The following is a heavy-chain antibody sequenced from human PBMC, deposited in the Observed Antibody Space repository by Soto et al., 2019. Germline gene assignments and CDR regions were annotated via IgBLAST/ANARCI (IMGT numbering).Heavy chain of an antibody. Sequence: EVQLLVSGGGSVQPGGSLRLSCAASGFCFSNYAMSWVRQAPGTGLEWVSAIDSDGGSTYYAASVKGRFSISRDNSMNTLYLQMNSLRAEDTAIYYCTKEHSNYPDNWFDPWGQGTLVTVSS. CDR2: IDSDGGST. CDR1: GFCFSNYA. V-gene: IGHV3-23*01. CDR3: TKEHSNYPDNWFDP. D-gene: IGHD4-4*01. J-gene: IGHJ5*02.